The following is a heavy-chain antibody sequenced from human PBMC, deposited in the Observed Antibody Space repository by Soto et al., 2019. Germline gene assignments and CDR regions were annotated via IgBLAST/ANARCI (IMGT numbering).Heavy chain of an antibody. D-gene: IGHD2-15*01. Sequence: QVQLVESGGGVVQPGRSLRLSCAASGFTFSSYGMHWVRQAPGKGLEWVAVISYDGSNKYYADSVKGRFTISRDNSKNTLYLQMNSLRAEDTAVYYCAKAEGWVVVADKSAFDILGQGTMVTVSS. V-gene: IGHV3-30*18. CDR3: AKAEGWVVVADKSAFDI. CDR1: GFTFSSYG. CDR2: ISYDGSNK. J-gene: IGHJ3*02.